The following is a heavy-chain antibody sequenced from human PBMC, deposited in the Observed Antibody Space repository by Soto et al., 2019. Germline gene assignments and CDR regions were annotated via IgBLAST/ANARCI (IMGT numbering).Heavy chain of an antibody. J-gene: IGHJ6*01. V-gene: IGHV4-59*01. CDR2: IYYSGST. CDR3: ARDRAVRPRWYDSSGSTLYYYGMDV. Sequence: PSETLSLTCTVSGGSISSYYWSWIRQPPGKGLEWIGYIYYSGSTNYNPSPKSRVTISVDTSKNQFSLKLSYVTAADPAAYYCARDRAVRPRWYDSSGSTLYYYGMDVWGQGPTVTVCS. D-gene: IGHD3-22*01. CDR1: GGSISSYY.